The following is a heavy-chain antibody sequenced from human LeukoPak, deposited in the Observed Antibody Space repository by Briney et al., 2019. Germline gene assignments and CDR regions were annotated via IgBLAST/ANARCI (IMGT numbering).Heavy chain of an antibody. CDR1: GGSISSYY. J-gene: IGHJ4*02. CDR3: ARVEGTIFGVVTYFDY. Sequence: SETLSLTCTVSGGSISSYYWSWIRQPPGKGLEWIGYIYYSGSTNYNPSLKSRVTISVDTSKNQFSLKLSSVTAADTAVYYCARVEGTIFGVVTYFDYWGQGTLVTVSS. CDR2: IYYSGST. D-gene: IGHD3-3*01. V-gene: IGHV4-59*01.